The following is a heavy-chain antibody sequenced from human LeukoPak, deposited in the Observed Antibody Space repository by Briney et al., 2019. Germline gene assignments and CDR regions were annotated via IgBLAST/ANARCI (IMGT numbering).Heavy chain of an antibody. D-gene: IGHD3-16*02. CDR2: TNPNTGGT. V-gene: IGHV1-2*02. Sequence: ASVKVSCKASGYTVSGFYVHWVRQAPGQGLEWMGLTNPNTGGTNYAQKFQGRVVMTMDTAISTAYLDLSRLTSDDTAIYYCASSFYRQTDAWGQGSLVTVSS. J-gene: IGHJ5*02. CDR3: ASSFYRQTDA. CDR1: GYTVSGFY.